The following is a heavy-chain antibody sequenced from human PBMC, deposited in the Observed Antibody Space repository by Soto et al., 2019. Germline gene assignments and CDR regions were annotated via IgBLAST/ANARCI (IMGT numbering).Heavy chain of an antibody. D-gene: IGHD3-3*01. J-gene: IGHJ5*02. V-gene: IGHV3-30*18. CDR3: AKDRHDFWSGYQNWFDP. CDR1: GFTFSSYG. CDR2: ISYDGSNK. Sequence: GGSLRLSCAASGFTFSSYGMHWVRQAPGKGLEWVAVISYDGSNKYYADSVKGRFTISRDNSKNTLYLQMNSLRAEDTAVYYCAKDRHDFWSGYQNWFDPWGQGTLVTVSS.